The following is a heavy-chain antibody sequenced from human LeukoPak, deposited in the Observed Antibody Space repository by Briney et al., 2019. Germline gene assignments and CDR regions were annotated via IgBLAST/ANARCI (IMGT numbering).Heavy chain of an antibody. Sequence: SETLSLTCAVSGGSISSSNWWSWVRQPPGKGLEWIGEIYHSGSTNYNPSLKSRVTISVDKSKNQFSLKLSSVTAADTAVYYCARGDYGGDCFWGYYFDYWGQGTLVTVSS. J-gene: IGHJ4*02. CDR2: IYHSGST. D-gene: IGHD2-21*02. CDR3: ARGDYGGDCFWGYYFDY. CDR1: GGSISSSNW. V-gene: IGHV4-4*02.